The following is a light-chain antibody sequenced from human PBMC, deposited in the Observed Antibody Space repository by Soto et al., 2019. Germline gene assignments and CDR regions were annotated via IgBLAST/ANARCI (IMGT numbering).Light chain of an antibody. J-gene: IGKJ1*01. CDR3: QQSYSRVT. V-gene: IGKV1-39*01. CDR2: AAS. Sequence: DIQMTQSPSSLSASVGDGVTITCRASQSISSYVSWYQQKPGKAPKLVIYAASRLQSGVPSRFSGSRSGTDFTLTISSLQPEDFATYYCQQSYSRVTFGQGIKVEIK. CDR1: QSISSY.